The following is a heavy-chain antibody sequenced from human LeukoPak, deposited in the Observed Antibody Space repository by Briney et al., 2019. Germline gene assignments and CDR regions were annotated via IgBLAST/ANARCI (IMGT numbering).Heavy chain of an antibody. J-gene: IGHJ4*02. D-gene: IGHD2/OR15-2a*01. CDR3: ASDNRLDY. CDR2: ISYDGSNR. CDR1: GFTFSSYA. V-gene: IGHV3-30*04. Sequence: GGSLRLSCAASGFTFSSYAMHWVRQAPGKGLEWVAVISYDGSNRYYADSVKGRFTISRDNSKNTLYLQMNSLRAEDTAVYYCASDNRLDYWGQGTLVTVSS.